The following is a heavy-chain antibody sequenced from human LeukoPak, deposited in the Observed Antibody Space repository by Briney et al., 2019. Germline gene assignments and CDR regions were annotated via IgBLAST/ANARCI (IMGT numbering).Heavy chain of an antibody. CDR1: GYTCTSYG. D-gene: IGHD3-22*01. V-gene: IGHV1-18*04. Sequence: GASVKVSCKASGYTCTSYGISWVRQAPGQGLEWMGWISAYNVNTNYAQKLQGRVTMTTDTSTSTAYMELRSLRSDDTAVYYCARDRAMIVVVAAAGVDYWGQGTLVTVSS. J-gene: IGHJ4*02. CDR3: ARDRAMIVVVAAAGVDY. CDR2: ISAYNVNT.